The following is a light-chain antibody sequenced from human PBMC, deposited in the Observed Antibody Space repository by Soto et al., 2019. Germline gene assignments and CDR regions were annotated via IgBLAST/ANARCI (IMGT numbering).Light chain of an antibody. CDR3: QQYNNWPPRYT. CDR1: QSVTNN. J-gene: IGKJ2*01. V-gene: IGKV3D-15*01. Sequence: ELVMTQSPATLSVSPGERATLSCRASQSVTNNLAWYQQKPGQPPKLVLYGVSTRAAGIPARFNGSRSGTEFTLTISSLQSEDFAVYYCQQYNNWPPRYTFGQGTKLEIK. CDR2: GVS.